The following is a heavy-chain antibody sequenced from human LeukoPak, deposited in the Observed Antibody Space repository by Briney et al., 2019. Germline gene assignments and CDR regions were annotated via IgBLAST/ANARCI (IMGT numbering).Heavy chain of an antibody. J-gene: IGHJ4*02. D-gene: IGHD1-1*01. V-gene: IGHV1-2*02. CDR2: INPISGGT. CDR3: ARDRSTTGTSLTDY. Sequence: VSVKVSCKVSGYTFTTYYMHWVRQAPGQGLEWMGWINPISGGTDYAQKFQGRVTMTRDTSITTVYMDLSRLTSDDTAVYYCARDRSTTGTSLTDYWGQGTVITVSS. CDR1: GYTFTTYY.